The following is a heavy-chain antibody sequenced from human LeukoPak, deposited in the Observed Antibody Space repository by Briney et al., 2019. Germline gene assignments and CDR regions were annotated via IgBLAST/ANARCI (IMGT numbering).Heavy chain of an antibody. Sequence: ETLSLTCTVSGGSISDYYRGWIRQPPGKGLGWIGYFYNSGSSTYNPSLKSRVTISVDTSKNQFSLKLTSVTAADTAVYYCARARGAVAIDYWGQGTLVTVSS. CDR1: GGSISDYY. J-gene: IGHJ4*02. CDR2: FYNSGSS. CDR3: ARARGAVAIDY. V-gene: IGHV4-59*12. D-gene: IGHD6-19*01.